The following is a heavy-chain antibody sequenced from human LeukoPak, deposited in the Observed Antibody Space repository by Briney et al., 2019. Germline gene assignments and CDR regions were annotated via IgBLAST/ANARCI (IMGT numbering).Heavy chain of an antibody. J-gene: IGHJ4*02. CDR2: IYYSGST. CDR1: GGSISSSSYY. V-gene: IGHV4-61*05. D-gene: IGHD3-22*01. CDR3: ARLDHLDSSGYYSGY. Sequence: ETLSLTCTVSGGSISSSSYYWGWIRQPPGKGLEWIGYIYYSGSTNYNPSLKSRVTISVDTSKNQFSLKLSSVTAADTAVYYCARLDHLDSSGYYSGYWGQGTLVTVSS.